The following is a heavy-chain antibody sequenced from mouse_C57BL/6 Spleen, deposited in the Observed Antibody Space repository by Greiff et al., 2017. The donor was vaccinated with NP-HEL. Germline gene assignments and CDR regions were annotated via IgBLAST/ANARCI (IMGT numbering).Heavy chain of an antibody. CDR2: IYPRSGNT. Sequence: QVQLKQSGAELARPGASVKLSCKASGYTFTSYGISWVKQRTGQGLEWIGEIYPRSGNTYYNEKFKGKATLTADKSSSTAYMELRSLTSEDSVVYFCARVAYYGSSPWYFDVWGTGTTVTVSS. D-gene: IGHD1-1*01. CDR3: ARVAYYGSSPWYFDV. J-gene: IGHJ1*03. V-gene: IGHV1-81*01. CDR1: GYTFTSYG.